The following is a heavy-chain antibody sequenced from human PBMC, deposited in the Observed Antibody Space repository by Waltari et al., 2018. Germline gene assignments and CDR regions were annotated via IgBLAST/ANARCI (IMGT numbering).Heavy chain of an antibody. J-gene: IGHJ4*02. CDR1: AFRYWTPI. V-gene: IGHV3-30*01. D-gene: IGHD2-15*01. CDR3: GREGGTSGYSGYLDT. Sequence: QAQLVECGRGVVQPGRSLRLSGAAPAFRYWTPIIHWVRQAPGKGLEWVAGMSYDGFSKYYADSVKGRFSIGRDDSQNTVYLQANSLTTEDTAVYYCGREGGTSGYSGYLDTWGQGTLVTVSS. CDR2: MSYDGFSK.